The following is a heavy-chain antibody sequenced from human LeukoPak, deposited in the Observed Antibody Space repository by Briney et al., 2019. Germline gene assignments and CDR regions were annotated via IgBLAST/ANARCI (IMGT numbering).Heavy chain of an antibody. J-gene: IGHJ4*02. D-gene: IGHD1-26*01. Sequence: GGSLRLSCAASGFIFSSYEMNWVRQAPGKGLEWVSYISSSGSTIYYADSVKGRFTISRDNAKNSLYLQMNSLRAEDTAVYYCARGGGSYPFFDYWGQGTLVTVSS. V-gene: IGHV3-48*03. CDR3: ARGGGSYPFFDY. CDR1: GFIFSSYE. CDR2: ISSSGSTI.